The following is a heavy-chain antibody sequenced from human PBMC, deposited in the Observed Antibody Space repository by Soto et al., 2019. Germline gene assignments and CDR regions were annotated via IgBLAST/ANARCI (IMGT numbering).Heavy chain of an antibody. CDR1: GFTFSSYA. V-gene: IGHV3-23*01. CDR2: ISGSGGST. Sequence: GSLRLSCAASGFTFSSYAMSWVRQAPGKGLEWVSAISGSGGSTYYADSVKGRFTISRDNSKNTLYLQMNSLRAEDTAVYYCAKGTSSGSYLWGYYFDYWGQGTLVTVS. D-gene: IGHD1-26*01. J-gene: IGHJ4*02. CDR3: AKGTSSGSYLWGYYFDY.